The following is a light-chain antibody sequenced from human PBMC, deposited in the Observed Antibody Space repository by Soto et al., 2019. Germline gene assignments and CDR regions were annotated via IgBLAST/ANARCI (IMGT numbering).Light chain of an antibody. CDR1: KLGDKY. Sequence: SYELTQPPSVSVSPGQTASITCSGDKLGDKYACWYQQKPCQSPVLVIYQDSKRPSGIPERFSGSNSGNTATLTISGTQAMDEADYYCQAWDSSTVGFGGGTKVTVL. CDR3: QAWDSSTVG. J-gene: IGLJ2*01. CDR2: QDS. V-gene: IGLV3-1*01.